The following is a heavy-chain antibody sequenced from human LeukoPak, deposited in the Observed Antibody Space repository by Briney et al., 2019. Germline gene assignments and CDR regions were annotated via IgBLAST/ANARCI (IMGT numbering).Heavy chain of an antibody. CDR1: GYTFTNFP. Sequence: ASVKVSCKASGYTFTNFPIGWVRQAPGQGLEWMGRISAYNGYTKYAPSLQGRVTMTTDTSTSTAYMQLRSLRSDDTAMYYCARVGGNYEGLIDYWGQGTLVTVSS. V-gene: IGHV1-18*01. J-gene: IGHJ4*02. CDR2: ISAYNGYT. CDR3: ARVGGNYEGLIDY. D-gene: IGHD1-26*01.